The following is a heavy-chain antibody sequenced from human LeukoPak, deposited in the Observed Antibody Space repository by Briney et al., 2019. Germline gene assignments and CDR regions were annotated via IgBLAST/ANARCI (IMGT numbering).Heavy chain of an antibody. J-gene: IGHJ4*02. CDR1: GFTFSSYG. CDR2: ISYDGSNK. Sequence: GGSLRLSCAASGFTFSSYGMHWVRQAPGKGLEWVAVISYDGSNKYYADSVKGRFTISRDNSKNTLYLQMNSLRAEDTAVYYCANINYYDSSGYSPSFDYWGQGTLVTASS. CDR3: ANINYYDSSGYSPSFDY. D-gene: IGHD3-22*01. V-gene: IGHV3-30*18.